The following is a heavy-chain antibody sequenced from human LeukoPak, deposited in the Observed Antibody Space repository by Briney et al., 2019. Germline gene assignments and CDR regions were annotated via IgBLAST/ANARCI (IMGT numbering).Heavy chain of an antibody. J-gene: IGHJ4*02. V-gene: IGHV3-66*01. CDR1: GFTVSSNY. CDR2: IYSGGST. Sequence: QPGGSLRLSCAASGFTVSSNYMSWVRQAPGKGLEWVSVIYSGGSTYYADSVKGRFTISRDNSKNTLYLQMNSLRAEDTAVYYCAREGYYDSSDITSRGYWGQGTLVTVSS. D-gene: IGHD3-22*01. CDR3: AREGYYDSSDITSRGY.